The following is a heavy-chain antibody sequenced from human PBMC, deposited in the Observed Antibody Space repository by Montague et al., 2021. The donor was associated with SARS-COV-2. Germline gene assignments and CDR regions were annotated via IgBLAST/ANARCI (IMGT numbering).Heavy chain of an antibody. CDR3: ARGRYGGNRGYYFDY. V-gene: IGHV2-70*01. CDR1: GFSLSTSGMC. Sequence: VKPTQTLTLTCTFSGFSLSTSGMCVSWIRQPPGEALEWLALIDWDDDKYYSTSLKTRLTISKDTSKNQVVLTMTNMDPVDTATYYCARGRYGGNRGYYFDYWGQGTLVTVSS. J-gene: IGHJ4*02. D-gene: IGHD4-23*01. CDR2: IDWDDDK.